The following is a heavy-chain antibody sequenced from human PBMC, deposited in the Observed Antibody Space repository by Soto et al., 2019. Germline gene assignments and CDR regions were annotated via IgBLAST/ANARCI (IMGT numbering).Heavy chain of an antibody. CDR1: GFTFSSYA. D-gene: IGHD6-13*01. Sequence: EVQLLESGGGLVQPGGSLRLSCGASGFTFSSYAMSWVRQAPGKGLEWVSAISGSGDSTYYADSVKGRFTISRDNSKNPLYRKINSLRAGEAALYYCAKDQHSSTGSEEWYFALWGRGPLVTVPS. V-gene: IGHV3-23*01. J-gene: IGHJ2*01. CDR2: ISGSGDST. CDR3: AKDQHSSTGSEEWYFAL.